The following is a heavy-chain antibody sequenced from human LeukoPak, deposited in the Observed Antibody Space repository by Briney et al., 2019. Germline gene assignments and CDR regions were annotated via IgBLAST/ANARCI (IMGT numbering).Heavy chain of an antibody. D-gene: IGHD3-9*01. V-gene: IGHV3-30*03. Sequence: GGSLRLSCAASGFTFSNYAMHWVRQTPGKGLEWVAVMSSDGGSTFYLDSVKGRFTISRDNAKNSLYLQMNSLRAEDTAVYYCARDGYYDILTGYSTDAFDIWGQGTMVTVSS. CDR2: MSSDGGST. CDR1: GFTFSNYA. J-gene: IGHJ3*02. CDR3: ARDGYYDILTGYSTDAFDI.